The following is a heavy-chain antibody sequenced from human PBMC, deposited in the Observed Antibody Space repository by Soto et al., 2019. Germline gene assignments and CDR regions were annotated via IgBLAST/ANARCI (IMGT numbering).Heavy chain of an antibody. CDR1: GGTFYKFL. CDR3: ARNGTYGSSRSHYSGMDV. CDR2: IVPMLGTP. Sequence: SVKVACKASGGTFYKFLMNWVRQTPGRGLEWMGGIVPMLGTPTYAEKFKGRVRISATGSATTTYMEVTSMRSEDTAIYYCARNGTYGSSRSHYSGMDVWGQGTTVTVSS. V-gene: IGHV1-69*13. D-gene: IGHD3-10*01. J-gene: IGHJ6*02.